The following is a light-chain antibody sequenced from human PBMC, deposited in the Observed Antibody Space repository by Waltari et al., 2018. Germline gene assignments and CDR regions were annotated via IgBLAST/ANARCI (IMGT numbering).Light chain of an antibody. CDR3: CSYAGSSTLII. J-gene: IGLJ1*01. Sequence: SARTQPASVSACPGLSIPTPSPAPRRHVGSYTVVSWYQQHPGKAPKIMNYEVSKRPSGVSNRFSGSKSGNTASLTISGLQAEDEADYYCCSYAGSSTLIIFGTGTKVTVL. CDR2: EVS. CDR1: RRHVGSYTV. V-gene: IGLV2-23*02.